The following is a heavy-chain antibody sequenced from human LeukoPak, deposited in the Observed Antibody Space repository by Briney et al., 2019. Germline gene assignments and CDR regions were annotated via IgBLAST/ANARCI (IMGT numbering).Heavy chain of an antibody. J-gene: IGHJ5*02. CDR2: IYTSGST. D-gene: IGHD1-26*01. CDR3: ARDRRSGSYYGDWFDP. V-gene: IGHV4-61*02. CDR1: GGSISSGSYY. Sequence: SETLSLTCTVSGGSISSGSYYWSWIRQPAGKGLEWIGRIYTSGSTNYNPSLKSRVTISVDTSKNQFSLKLSSVTAADTAVYYCARDRRSGSYYGDWFDPWGQGTLVTVSS.